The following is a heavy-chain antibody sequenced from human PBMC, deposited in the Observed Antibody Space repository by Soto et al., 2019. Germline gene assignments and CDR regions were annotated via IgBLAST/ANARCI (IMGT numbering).Heavy chain of an antibody. V-gene: IGHV3-30*18. CDR3: AKRSGWYEGLEPYFDY. CDR2: ISYDGSNK. CDR1: GFTFSSYG. J-gene: IGHJ4*02. Sequence: GGSLRLSCAASGFTFSSYGMHWVRQAPGKGLEWVAVISYDGSNKYYADSVKGRFTISRDNSKNTLYLQMNSLRAEDTAVYYCAKRSGWYEGLEPYFDYWGQGTLVTVSS. D-gene: IGHD6-19*01.